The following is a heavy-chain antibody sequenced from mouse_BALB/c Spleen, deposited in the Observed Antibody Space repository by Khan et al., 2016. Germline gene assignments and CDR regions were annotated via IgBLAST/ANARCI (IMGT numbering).Heavy chain of an antibody. Sequence: QVQLQQPGAELVRPGTSVKLSCKASGYSFTSYWMNWVKQRPGQGLEWIGMIHPSDSETRLNQKFKDKATLTVDKSSSTAYMQLSSTTSEDAAVFYCARSHYGNPDLDYWGQGTTLTVAS. J-gene: IGHJ2*01. CDR1: GYSFTSYW. CDR2: IHPSDSET. D-gene: IGHD2-1*01. V-gene: IGHV1S82*01. CDR3: ARSHYGNPDLDY.